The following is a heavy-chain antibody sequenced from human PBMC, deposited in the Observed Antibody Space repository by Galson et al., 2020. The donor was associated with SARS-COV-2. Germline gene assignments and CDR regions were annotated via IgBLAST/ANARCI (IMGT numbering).Heavy chain of an antibody. CDR1: GGSFSEYY. Sequence: SETLSLTCAVYGGSFSEYYWTWIRQPPGKGLKWIGDINPSGTTNYNPSLKSRVTISIDTSKNQFSLKLTSVTAADTAVYYCVRVGRISAYDPYYWNMDVWGKGTTVTVSS. CDR3: VRVGRISAYDPYYWNMDV. V-gene: IGHV4-34*01. CDR2: INPSGTT. J-gene: IGHJ6*03. D-gene: IGHD5-12*01.